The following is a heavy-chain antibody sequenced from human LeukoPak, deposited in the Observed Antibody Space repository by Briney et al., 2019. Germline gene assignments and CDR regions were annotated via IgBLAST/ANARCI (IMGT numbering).Heavy chain of an antibody. CDR1: GFTFSSYA. Sequence: GGSLRLSCAASGFTFSSYAMSWVRQAPGKGLEWVSAISGSGGSTYYADSVKGRSTISRDNSKNTLYLQMNSLRAEDTAVYYCANLLRYFDWLQDAFDIWGQGTMVTVSS. J-gene: IGHJ3*02. CDR3: ANLLRYFDWLQDAFDI. D-gene: IGHD3-9*01. V-gene: IGHV3-23*01. CDR2: ISGSGGST.